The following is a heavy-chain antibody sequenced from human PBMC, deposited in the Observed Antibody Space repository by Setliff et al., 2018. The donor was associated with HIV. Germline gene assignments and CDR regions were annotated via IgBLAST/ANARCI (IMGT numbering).Heavy chain of an antibody. CDR1: GDSISSSEYY. CDR3: ARDPSSSGGWD. CDR2: INYSGRT. V-gene: IGHV4-39*07. J-gene: IGHJ4*02. D-gene: IGHD6-19*01. Sequence: SETLSLTCTVSGDSISSSEYYWGWIRQPPGKGLEWIGNINYSGRTQYNPSLKSRVTISVDTSKNQFSLKLSSVTAADTAVYYCARDPSSSGGWDWGQGTLVTVSS.